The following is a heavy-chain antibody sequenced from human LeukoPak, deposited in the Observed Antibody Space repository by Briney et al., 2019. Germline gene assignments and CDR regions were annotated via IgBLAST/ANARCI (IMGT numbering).Heavy chain of an antibody. Sequence: SETLSLTCTVSGGSISSGDYYWSWIRQPPGKGLEWIGYIYYSGSTYYNPSLKSRVTISVDTSKNQFSLKLSSVTAADTAVYYCARAPETYYYDSSGYYLDYWGQGTLVTVSS. V-gene: IGHV4-30-4*01. CDR2: IYYSGST. J-gene: IGHJ4*02. CDR3: ARAPETYYYDSSGYYLDY. D-gene: IGHD3-22*01. CDR1: GGSISSGDYY.